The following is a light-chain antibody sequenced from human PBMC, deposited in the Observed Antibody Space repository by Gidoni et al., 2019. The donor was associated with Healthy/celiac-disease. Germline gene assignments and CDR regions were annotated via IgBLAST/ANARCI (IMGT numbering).Light chain of an antibody. Sequence: DIQMTQSPSTLSASVGDRVTITCRASQSISSWLAWYQQKPGKAPKLLICKASSLESGVPSRFSGSGSGTEFTLTISSLQPDDFATYYCQQYNSYSCSFGQGTKLEIK. CDR3: QQYNSYSCS. CDR2: KAS. V-gene: IGKV1-5*03. CDR1: QSISSW. J-gene: IGKJ2*04.